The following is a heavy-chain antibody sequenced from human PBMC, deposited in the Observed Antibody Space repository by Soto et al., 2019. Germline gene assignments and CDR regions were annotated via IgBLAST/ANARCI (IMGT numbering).Heavy chain of an antibody. CDR2: IYYSGST. V-gene: IGHV4-31*03. CDR1: GGSISSGGYY. J-gene: IGHJ5*02. D-gene: IGHD2-15*01. CDR3: ARGIPPPLPGRYGSGGSCYNWFAP. Sequence: SETLSLTCTVSGGSISSGGYYWSWIRQHPGKGLEWIGYIYYSGSTYYNPSLKSRVTISVDTSKNQFSLKLSSVTAADTAVYYCARGIPPPLPGRYGSGGSCYNWFAPWGQGTLVTVSS.